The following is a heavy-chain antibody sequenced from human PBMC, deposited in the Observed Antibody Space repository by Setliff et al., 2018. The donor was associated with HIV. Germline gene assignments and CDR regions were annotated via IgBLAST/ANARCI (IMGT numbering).Heavy chain of an antibody. CDR3: ARSLVPSGYYYGRHAFDI. CDR1: GGSISSYY. CDR2: IYYSGNT. V-gene: IGHV4-59*08. J-gene: IGHJ3*02. D-gene: IGHD3-22*01. Sequence: SETLSLTCTVSGGSISSYYWTWLRQSPGKGLEWIGNIYYSGNTNYNPSFKSRVTISVDTSKNQFSLRVNSVTAADTAVYYCARSLVPSGYYYGRHAFDIWGQGTKVTVSS.